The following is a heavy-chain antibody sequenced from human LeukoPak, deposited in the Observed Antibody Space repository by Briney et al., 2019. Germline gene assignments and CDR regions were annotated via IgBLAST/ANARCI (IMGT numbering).Heavy chain of an antibody. J-gene: IGHJ3*02. CDR1: GYTFTSYG. Sequence: AAVKVSCKASGYTFTSYGSSWVRQAPGQGLDWMGWISAYNGNTNYAQKLQGRVTMTTDTSTSTAYMELRSLRSDDTAVYYCASLKNYYDSSGNLVTDAFDIWGQGTMVTVSS. CDR2: ISAYNGNT. CDR3: ASLKNYYDSSGNLVTDAFDI. D-gene: IGHD3-22*01. V-gene: IGHV1-18*01.